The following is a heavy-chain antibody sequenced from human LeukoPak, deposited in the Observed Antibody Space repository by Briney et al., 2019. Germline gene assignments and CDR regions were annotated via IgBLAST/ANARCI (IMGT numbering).Heavy chain of an antibody. J-gene: IGHJ3*02. CDR1: GFTFSTYG. CDR3: ARDGHQADAFDI. Sequence: GRSLRLSCAASGFTFSTYGMHWVRQAPGKGLEWVAVISYDGSNKYYADSVKGRFTISRDNSKNTLYLQMNSLRAEDTAVYYCARDGHQADAFDIWGQGTMVTVSS. V-gene: IGHV3-30*03. CDR2: ISYDGSNK.